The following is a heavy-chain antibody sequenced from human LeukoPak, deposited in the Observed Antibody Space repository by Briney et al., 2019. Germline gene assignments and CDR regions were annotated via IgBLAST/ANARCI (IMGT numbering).Heavy chain of an antibody. CDR3: ASGSGSYWYFDL. D-gene: IGHD3-22*01. J-gene: IGHJ2*01. Sequence: GGSLRLSCAASGFTFSSYEMNWVRQAPGKGLEWVSYISSSGSTIYYADSVKGRFTISRDNAKNSLYLQMNSLRAEDTAVYYCASGSGSYWYFDLWGRGTLVTASS. V-gene: IGHV3-48*03. CDR2: ISSSGSTI. CDR1: GFTFSSYE.